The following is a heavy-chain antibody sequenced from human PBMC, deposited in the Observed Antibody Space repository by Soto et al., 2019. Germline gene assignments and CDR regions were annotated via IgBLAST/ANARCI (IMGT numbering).Heavy chain of an antibody. CDR3: ARIYCSGGSCHDAFDI. CDR1: GYRFTSYW. CDR2: IYPGDSDT. D-gene: IGHD2-15*01. J-gene: IGHJ3*02. V-gene: IGHV5-51*01. Sequence: PGESLKLSCKGSGYRFTSYWIGWVRQMPGKGLEWMGIIYPGDSDTRYSPSFQGQVTISADKSISTAYLQWSSLKASDTAMYYCARIYCSGGSCHDAFDIWGQGTMVSVSS.